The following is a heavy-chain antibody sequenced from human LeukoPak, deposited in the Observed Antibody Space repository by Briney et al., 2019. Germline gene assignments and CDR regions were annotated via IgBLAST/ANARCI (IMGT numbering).Heavy chain of an antibody. D-gene: IGHD2-2*01. V-gene: IGHV3-7*03. CDR1: GFTFSNFW. J-gene: IGHJ4*02. Sequence: GGSLRLSCAAAGFTFSNFWMSWVRQAPGKGLEWVANIKQGGSEKYYVDSVKGRFTISRDNSKNTLYLQMNSLRAEDTAVYYCAKDSSTDPIVVRDFDYWGQGTLVTVSS. CDR2: IKQGGSEK. CDR3: AKDSSTDPIVVRDFDY.